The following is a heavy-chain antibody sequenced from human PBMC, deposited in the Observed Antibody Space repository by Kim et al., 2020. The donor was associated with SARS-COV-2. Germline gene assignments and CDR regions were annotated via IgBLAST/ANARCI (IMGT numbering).Heavy chain of an antibody. V-gene: IGHV1-3*01. CDR2: IYAGNGNT. CDR3: ARSGTDIIISYYSDY. CDR1: GYTFTSYA. J-gene: IGHJ4*02. Sequence: ASVKVSCKASGYTFTSYAIHWVRQAPGQRLEWMGWIYAGNGNTKYSQKLQGRVTITRDTSASTADMALSSLRSEDTAVYYCARSGTDIIISYYSDYWGQGTLVTVSS. D-gene: IGHD3-10*01.